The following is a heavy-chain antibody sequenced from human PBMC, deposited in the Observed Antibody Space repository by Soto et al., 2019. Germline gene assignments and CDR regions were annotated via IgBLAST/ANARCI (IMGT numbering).Heavy chain of an antibody. D-gene: IGHD6-19*01. Sequence: EVQLVESGGGLVQPGGSLRLSCAASGFTFSSFSMNWVRQAPGKGLEWLSFSSNSGSSIYYADSVKGRFTISRDNAKNSLYLQMNSLRAEDTAVYYCARDIAVDLDFWGHGTLVTVSS. V-gene: IGHV3-48*01. J-gene: IGHJ4*01. CDR1: GFTFSSFS. CDR3: ARDIAVDLDF. CDR2: SSNSGSSI.